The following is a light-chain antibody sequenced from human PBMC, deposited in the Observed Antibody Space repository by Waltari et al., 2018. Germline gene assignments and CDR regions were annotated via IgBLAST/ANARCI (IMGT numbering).Light chain of an antibody. CDR1: QSVRSK. CDR2: GAS. CDR3: QQYTTRPLT. V-gene: IGKV3-15*01. J-gene: IGKJ4*01. Sequence: EIVMTQSPGTLSVSPGEGPTLSCRASQSVRSKVAWYQQRPGQAPRLLIFGASTRATGIPARFSGSESGTEFTLTISSLQSEDSGVYFCQQYTTRPLTFGGGTKVEI.